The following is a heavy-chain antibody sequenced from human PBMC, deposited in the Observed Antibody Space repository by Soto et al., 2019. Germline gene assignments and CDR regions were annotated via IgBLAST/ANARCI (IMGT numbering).Heavy chain of an antibody. J-gene: IGHJ4*02. Sequence: QVPLVESGGGVVQPGRSLRLSCAASGFTFSNYIMHWVRQARGKGLEWVAIILHDGNNKYYADSVKGRFTISRDNSKNTLYLQMNSLRTEDTAIYYCARDDEGGSYCDLGYWGQGTLVTVSS. CDR2: ILHDGNNK. D-gene: IGHD3-10*01. V-gene: IGHV3-30-3*01. CDR3: ARDDEGGSYCDLGY. CDR1: GFTFSNYI.